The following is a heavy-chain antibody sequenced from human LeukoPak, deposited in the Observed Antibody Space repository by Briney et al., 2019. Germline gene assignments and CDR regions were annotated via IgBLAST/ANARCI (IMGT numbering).Heavy chain of an antibody. CDR2: ISGSGGST. Sequence: GGSLRLSCAASGFTFSSYAMSWVRQAPGKGLEWVSAISGSGGSTYYADSVKGRFTISRDNSKNTLYLQMNSLRAEDTAVYYCAKETISRWFGESYYYGMDVWGQGTTVTVSS. V-gene: IGHV3-23*01. D-gene: IGHD3-10*01. J-gene: IGHJ6*02. CDR1: GFTFSSYA. CDR3: AKETISRWFGESYYYGMDV.